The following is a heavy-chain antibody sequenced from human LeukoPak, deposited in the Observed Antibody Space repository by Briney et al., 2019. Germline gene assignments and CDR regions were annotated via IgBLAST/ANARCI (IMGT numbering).Heavy chain of an antibody. J-gene: IGHJ4*02. CDR1: GFTVSRYS. V-gene: IGHV3-21*01. CDR3: ARDSRYSSGAFDY. CDR2: ISSSSSYI. D-gene: IGHD6-19*01. Sequence: GGSLRLSCAASGFTVSRYSMNWVRQAPGKGLEWVSSISSSSSYIYYADSVKGRFTISRDNAKNSLYLQMNSLMTEDTAVYYCARDSRYSSGAFDYWGQGTLVTASS.